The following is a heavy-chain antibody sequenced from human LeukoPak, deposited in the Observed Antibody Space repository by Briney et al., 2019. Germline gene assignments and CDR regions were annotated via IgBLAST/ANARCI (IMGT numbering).Heavy chain of an antibody. J-gene: IGHJ6*02. CDR2: INPNGGGT. CDR1: GYTFTAQH. D-gene: IGHD2-8*01. V-gene: IGHV1-2*02. Sequence: SVKVSCKASGYTFTAQHLHWMRQAPGPGLEWMGWINPNGGGTNYAQKFQGSVTMTRDTSISTAYMELSSLTSDDTAVYYCARGVYYGMDLWGQGTTVTISS. CDR3: ARGVYYGMDL.